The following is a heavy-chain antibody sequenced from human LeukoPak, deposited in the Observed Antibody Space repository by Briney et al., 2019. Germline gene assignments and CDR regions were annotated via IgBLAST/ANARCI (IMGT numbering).Heavy chain of an antibody. CDR3: ARALQGYVDTAMVGGFDY. CDR1: GASISSYY. CDR2: IYTSGST. J-gene: IGHJ4*02. Sequence: SETLSLTCTVSGASISSYYWSWIRRPAGKGLEWIGRIYTSGSTNYNPSLKSRVTISVDTSKNQFSLKLSSVTAADTAVYYCARALQGYVDTAMVGGFDYWGQGTLVTVSS. V-gene: IGHV4-4*07. D-gene: IGHD5-18*01.